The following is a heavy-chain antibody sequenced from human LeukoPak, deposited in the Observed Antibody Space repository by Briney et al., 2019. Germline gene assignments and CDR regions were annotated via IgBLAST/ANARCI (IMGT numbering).Heavy chain of an antibody. J-gene: IGHJ4*02. D-gene: IGHD6-6*01. CDR1: GFTFSNYW. CDR3: ARVIFSSSLGIDY. V-gene: IGHV3-74*01. Sequence: GGSLRLSCAASGFTFSNYWMHWVRQVPGKGLVWVSRINTDGTTTSYADSVKGRFTVSRDNAKNTLYLQVNSLRAEDTAVYYCARVIFSSSLGIDYWGQGTLVTVSS. CDR2: INTDGTTT.